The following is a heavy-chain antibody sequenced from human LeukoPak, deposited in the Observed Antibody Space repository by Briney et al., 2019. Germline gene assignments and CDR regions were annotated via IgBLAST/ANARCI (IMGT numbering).Heavy chain of an antibody. Sequence: SETLSLTCSVSGGSISSGSYYWSWIRQPPGKGLEWIGYIYYSGSTNYNPSLKSRVTISVDTSKNQFSLKLSSVTAADTAVYYCARSYWYGDPSAAFDIWGQGTMVTVSS. CDR3: ARSYWYGDPSAAFDI. V-gene: IGHV4-61*01. D-gene: IGHD4-17*01. CDR1: GGSISSGSYY. J-gene: IGHJ3*02. CDR2: IYYSGST.